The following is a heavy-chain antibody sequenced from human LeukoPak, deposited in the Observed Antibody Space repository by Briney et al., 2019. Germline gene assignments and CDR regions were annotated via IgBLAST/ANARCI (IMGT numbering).Heavy chain of an antibody. Sequence: KPSETLSLTCTVSGYSISSGYYWGWIRQPPGKGLEWIGSIYHSGSTYYNPSLKSRVTISVDTSKNQFSLKLSSVTAADTAVYYCAREGRYCSGGTCSYMDVWGKGTTVTVSS. J-gene: IGHJ6*03. CDR3: AREGRYCSGGTCSYMDV. CDR2: IYHSGST. D-gene: IGHD2-15*01. V-gene: IGHV4-38-2*02. CDR1: GYSISSGYY.